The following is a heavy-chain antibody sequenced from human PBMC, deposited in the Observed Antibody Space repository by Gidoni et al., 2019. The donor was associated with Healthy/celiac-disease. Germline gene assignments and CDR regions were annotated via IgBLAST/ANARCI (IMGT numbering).Heavy chain of an antibody. CDR1: GGSISSGGYY. Sequence: QVQLQESGPGLVKPSQTLSLTCTVSGGSISSGGYYWSWLRQHPGKGLEWSGSLYYSGSTYYNPSLKSRVTISVDTSKNQFSLKLSSVTAADTAVYYCASNPLLWFGESAYYMDVWGKGTTVTVSS. D-gene: IGHD3-10*01. CDR2: LYYSGST. CDR3: ASNPLLWFGESAYYMDV. J-gene: IGHJ6*03. V-gene: IGHV4-31*03.